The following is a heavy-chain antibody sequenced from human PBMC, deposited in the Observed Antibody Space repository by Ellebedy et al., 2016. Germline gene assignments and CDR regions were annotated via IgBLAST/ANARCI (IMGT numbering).Heavy chain of an antibody. D-gene: IGHD3-22*01. Sequence: ASVKVSXKASGYTFTGYYMHWVRQAPGQGLEWMGWINPNSGGTNYAQKFQGWVTMTRDTSISTAYMELSRLRSDDTAVYYCARGSEGYSEKGYYYGMDVWGQGTTVTVSS. CDR3: ARGSEGYSEKGYYYGMDV. CDR2: INPNSGGT. V-gene: IGHV1-2*04. CDR1: GYTFTGYY. J-gene: IGHJ6*02.